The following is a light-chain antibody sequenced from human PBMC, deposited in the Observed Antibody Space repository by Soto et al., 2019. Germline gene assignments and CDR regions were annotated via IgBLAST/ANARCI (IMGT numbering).Light chain of an antibody. Sequence: AIQLTQSPSSLSASVGDRVTITCRASQGISSALAWYHQKPGKAPKLLIYDASSLESGVPSRFSGRGSGTDVTLTIISLQPEDFATYYFQQFKSYLFTFGPGTNVDI. V-gene: IGKV1-13*02. J-gene: IGKJ3*01. CDR1: QGISSA. CDR3: QQFKSYLFT. CDR2: DAS.